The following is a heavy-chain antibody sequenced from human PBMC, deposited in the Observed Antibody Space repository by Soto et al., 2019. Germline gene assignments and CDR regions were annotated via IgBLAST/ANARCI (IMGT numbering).Heavy chain of an antibody. CDR1: GETFTCRG. CDR3: ERSWVIGTGAIHF. Sequence: GASVKLSSEARGETFTCRGRMWLRQAPGQGLEWMGWINGYTGNTNYAQKFQGRVTMTTDTSTNTAYLDLWTLISDDTVFYYCERSWVIGTGAIHFWGTGTPVTVS. J-gene: IGHJ6*03. CDR2: INGYTGNT. V-gene: IGHV1-18*01. D-gene: IGHD2-2*02.